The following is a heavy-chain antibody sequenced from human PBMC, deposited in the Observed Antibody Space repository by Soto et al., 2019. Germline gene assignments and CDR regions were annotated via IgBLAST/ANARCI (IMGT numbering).Heavy chain of an antibody. Sequence: SVKVSCKTSGYTFTGYYMHWVRQAPGQGLEWMGWINPNSGGTNYAQKFQGWVTMTRDTSISTAYMELSRLRSDDTAVYYCARDAHPYVVVPAADRAFDIWGQGTMVTV. D-gene: IGHD2-2*01. V-gene: IGHV1-2*04. CDR1: GYTFTGYY. CDR3: ARDAHPYVVVPAADRAFDI. J-gene: IGHJ3*02. CDR2: INPNSGGT.